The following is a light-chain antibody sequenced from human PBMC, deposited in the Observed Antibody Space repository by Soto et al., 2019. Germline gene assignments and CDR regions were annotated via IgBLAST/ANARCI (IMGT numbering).Light chain of an antibody. CDR1: QSLLYSNGYNS. J-gene: IGKJ4*01. V-gene: IGKV2-28*01. CDR3: MQVLQTPLT. CDR2: LAS. Sequence: DIVMTQSPLSLPVTPGEPASISCRSSQSLLYSNGYNSLDWYLQKPGQPPQLLIFLASSRASGVPDRFNGSGSGTDFTLRITTVEAEDVGVYYCMQVLQTPLTFGGGTKLEIK.